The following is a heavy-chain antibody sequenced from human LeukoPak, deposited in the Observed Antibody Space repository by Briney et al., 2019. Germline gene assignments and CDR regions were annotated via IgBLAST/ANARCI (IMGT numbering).Heavy chain of an antibody. CDR2: IIPIFGTA. J-gene: IGHJ1*01. D-gene: IGHD3-10*01. CDR3: ARGERFAYFQH. Sequence: SVKVSCKASGGTFSSYAISWVRQAPGQGLEWMGGIIPIFGTANYAQKFQGRVTITADKSMSTAYMELSSLRSEDTAVYYCARGERFAYFQHWGQGTLVTVSS. CDR1: GGTFSSYA. V-gene: IGHV1-69*06.